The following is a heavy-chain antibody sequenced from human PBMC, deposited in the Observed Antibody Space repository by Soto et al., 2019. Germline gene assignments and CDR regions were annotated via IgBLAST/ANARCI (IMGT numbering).Heavy chain of an antibody. V-gene: IGHV4-34*01. CDR1: GGSFSGYY. CDR3: ARSIISRATTSLRYYYMDV. D-gene: IGHD1-26*01. Sequence: TSETLSLTCAVYGGSFSGYYWSWIRQPPGKGLEWIGEINHSGSTNYNPSLKSRVTISVDTSKNQFSLKMSSVTAADTAVYYCARSIISRATTSLRYYYMDVWGKGTTVTVSS. CDR2: INHSGST. J-gene: IGHJ6*03.